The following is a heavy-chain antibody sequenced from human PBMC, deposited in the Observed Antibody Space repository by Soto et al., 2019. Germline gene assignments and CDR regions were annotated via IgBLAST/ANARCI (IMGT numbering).Heavy chain of an antibody. CDR3: AIYRYYDSSGYYRIYGMDV. D-gene: IGHD3-22*01. CDR1: GGTFSSYA. V-gene: IGHV1-69*13. CDR2: IIPIFGTA. J-gene: IGHJ6*02. Sequence: SVKVSFKASGGTFSSYAISWVRQAPGQGLEWMGGIIPIFGTANYAQKFQGRVTITADESTSTAYMELSSLRSEDTAVYYCAIYRYYDSSGYYRIYGMDVWGQGTTVTVSS.